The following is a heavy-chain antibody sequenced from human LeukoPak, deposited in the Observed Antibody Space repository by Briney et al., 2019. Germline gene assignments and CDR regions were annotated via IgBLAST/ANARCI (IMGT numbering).Heavy chain of an antibody. CDR2: IYYTGST. J-gene: IGHJ1*01. V-gene: IGHV4-61*01. D-gene: IGHD2-21*02. Sequence: SETLSLTCTVSGYSISNDYYWGWIRQPPGKGLEWIGYIYYTGSTNYNPSLKSRVTISIDTSKNQFSLKLSSVTAADTAVYHCARGDSTITPKYFQYWGQGTLVTVSS. CDR1: GYSISNDYY. CDR3: ARGDSTITPKYFQY.